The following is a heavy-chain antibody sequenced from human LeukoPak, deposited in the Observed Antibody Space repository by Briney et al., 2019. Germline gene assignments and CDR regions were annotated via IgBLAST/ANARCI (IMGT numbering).Heavy chain of an antibody. J-gene: IGHJ4*02. Sequence: SETLSLTCSVSGGPMNSYYWSWIRQSPGKGLEWIGYIYYSGSTNYNPSLKSRVTISVDTSKNQFSLKLSSVTAADTAVYYCARHVWLQPFDYWGQGTLVTVSS. CDR3: ARHVWLQPFDY. D-gene: IGHD3-9*01. CDR1: GGPMNSYY. CDR2: IYYSGST. V-gene: IGHV4-59*08.